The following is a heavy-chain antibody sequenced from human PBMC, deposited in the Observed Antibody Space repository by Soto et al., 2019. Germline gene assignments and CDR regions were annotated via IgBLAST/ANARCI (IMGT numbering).Heavy chain of an antibody. CDR1: GYTFTSYW. Sequence: PGESLRISCKGSGYTFTSYWISWVRQMPGKGLEWMGRIDPSDSYTYYSPSFQGHVTISADKSISTAYLQWSSLKASDTAMYYCARRYYYDSSGSIPDAFDIWGQGTMVTVSS. CDR2: IDPSDSYT. V-gene: IGHV5-10-1*01. CDR3: ARRYYYDSSGSIPDAFDI. J-gene: IGHJ3*02. D-gene: IGHD3-22*01.